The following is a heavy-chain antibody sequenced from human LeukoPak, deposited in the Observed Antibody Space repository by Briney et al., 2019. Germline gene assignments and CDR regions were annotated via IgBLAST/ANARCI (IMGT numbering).Heavy chain of an antibody. V-gene: IGHV4-39*07. CDR3: ASFYGSADNWFDP. J-gene: IGHJ5*02. CDR2: IYYSGRT. Sequence: SETLSLTCTVSGGSISSSSYYWGWIRQPPGKGLEWIGSIYYSGRTYYNSSLKSRVTISVDTSKNQFSLKLSSVTAADTAVYYCASFYGSADNWFDPWGQGTLVTVSS. CDR1: GGSISSSSYY. D-gene: IGHD3-10*01.